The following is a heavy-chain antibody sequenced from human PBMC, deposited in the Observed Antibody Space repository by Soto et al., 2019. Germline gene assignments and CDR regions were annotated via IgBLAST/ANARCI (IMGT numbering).Heavy chain of an antibody. V-gene: IGHV3-74*01. CDR2: INSDGSMT. Sequence: GGSLRLSCAASGFTCSRYWMHWVRRAPGEGLRWVSRINSDGSMTSYADSVKGRFTISRDNAKNTVYLHMNSLRAEDTARYYCVRGKDQYNTLTYSYYDQWGQGTLVTVSS. J-gene: IGHJ5*02. CDR3: VRGKDQYNTLTYSYYDQ. CDR1: GFTCSRYW. D-gene: IGHD4-4*01.